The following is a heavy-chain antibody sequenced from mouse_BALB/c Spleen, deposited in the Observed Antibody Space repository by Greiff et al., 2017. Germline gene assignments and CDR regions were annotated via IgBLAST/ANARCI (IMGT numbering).Heavy chain of an antibody. V-gene: IGHV5-9-4*01. CDR3: ARDRMDY. J-gene: IGHJ4*01. CDR1: GFTFSSYA. CDR2: ISSGGSYT. Sequence: EVQRVESGGGLVKPGGSLKLSCAASGFTFSSYAMSWVRQSPEKRLEWVAEISSGGSYTYYPDTVTGRFTISRDNAKNTLYLEMSSLRSEDTAMYYCARDRMDYWGQGTSVTVSS.